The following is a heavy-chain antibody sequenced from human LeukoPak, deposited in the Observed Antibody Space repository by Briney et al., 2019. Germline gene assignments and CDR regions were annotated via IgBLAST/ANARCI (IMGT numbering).Heavy chain of an antibody. CDR2: ISGSGGST. Sequence: GGSLRLSCAASGFTFSSYAMSWVRQAPGKGLEWVSAISGSGGSTYYADSVKGRFTISRDNSKNTLYLQMNSLRVEDTAVYYCAKDLDYYDSSGYYGSDYWGQGTLVTVSS. D-gene: IGHD3-22*01. J-gene: IGHJ4*02. CDR1: GFTFSSYA. V-gene: IGHV3-23*01. CDR3: AKDLDYYDSSGYYGSDY.